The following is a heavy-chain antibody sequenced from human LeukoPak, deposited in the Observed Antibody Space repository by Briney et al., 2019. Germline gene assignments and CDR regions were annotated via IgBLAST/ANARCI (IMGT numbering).Heavy chain of an antibody. V-gene: IGHV1-69*05. Sequence: ASVKVSCKASGGTFSSYAISWVRQAPGQGLEWMGGIIPIFGTANYAQKFQGRVTITTDESTSTAYMELSSLRSEDTAVYYCARAHVYGGYVDYYYYYMDVWGKGTTATVSS. CDR1: GGTFSSYA. D-gene: IGHD5-12*01. CDR2: IIPIFGTA. CDR3: ARAHVYGGYVDYYYYYMDV. J-gene: IGHJ6*03.